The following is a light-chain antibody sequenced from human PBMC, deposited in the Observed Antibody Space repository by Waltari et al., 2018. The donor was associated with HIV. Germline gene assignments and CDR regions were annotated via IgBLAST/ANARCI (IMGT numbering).Light chain of an antibody. CDR2: AAS. V-gene: IGKV1-12*01. Sequence: DIQMTQSPSSVSASVGDRVSITCLASQDIGTWLAWFQQKPGGAPKLLIYAASALQSGVPSRFSGSGSGTDFTLTISSLEPEDFATYFCQQASSFPRTFGPGTKVDVK. CDR1: QDIGTW. CDR3: QQASSFPRT. J-gene: IGKJ3*01.